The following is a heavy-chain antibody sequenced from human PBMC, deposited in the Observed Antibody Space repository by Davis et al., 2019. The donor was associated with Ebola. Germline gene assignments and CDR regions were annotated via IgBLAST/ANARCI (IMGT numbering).Heavy chain of an antibody. V-gene: IGHV3-23*01. CDR2: ISGSGGNT. CDR3: ATDNWGPAL. CDR1: GFTFSIYG. D-gene: IGHD7-27*01. Sequence: GESLKISCAASGFTFSIYGMSWVRQAPGKGLEWVSAISGSGGNTYDAGSVKGRFTISRDNSKNTLYLQMNSLRAEDTAVYYCATDNWGPALWGQGTLLTVSS. J-gene: IGHJ4*02.